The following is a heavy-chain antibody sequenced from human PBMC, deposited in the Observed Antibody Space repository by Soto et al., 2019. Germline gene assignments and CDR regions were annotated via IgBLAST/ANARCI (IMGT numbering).Heavy chain of an antibody. D-gene: IGHD2-2*03. CDR1: GYSFISYW. V-gene: IGHV5-51*01. J-gene: IGHJ3*02. CDR2: FYSGDSTS. CDR3: AKIIGYCRNNDCSWTFDI. Sequence: PGESLKISCKTSGYSFISYWVAWVRQKPGKGLEWMGIFYSGDSTSTYSPSFQGQVTISVDKSISTAYLHLSSLKASDTAMYYCAKIIGYCRNNDCSWTFDIWGQGTTVTVSS.